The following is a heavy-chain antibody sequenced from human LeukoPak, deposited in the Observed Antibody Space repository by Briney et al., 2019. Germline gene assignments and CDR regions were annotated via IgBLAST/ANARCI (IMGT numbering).Heavy chain of an antibody. Sequence: PSETLSLTCTVSGGSISSGGYSWSWIRQHPGKGLEWIGYIYYSGSTYYNPSLKSRVTISVDTSKNQFSLKLSSVTAADTAVYYCARTFITIFGVVIIEYWFDPWGQGTLVTVSS. V-gene: IGHV4-31*03. CDR3: ARTFITIFGVVIIEYWFDP. J-gene: IGHJ5*02. CDR2: IYYSGST. D-gene: IGHD3-3*01. CDR1: GGSISSGGYS.